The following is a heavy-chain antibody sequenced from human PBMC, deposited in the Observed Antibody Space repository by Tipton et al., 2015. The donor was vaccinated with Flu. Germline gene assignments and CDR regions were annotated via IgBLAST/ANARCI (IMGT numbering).Heavy chain of an antibody. CDR3: AKGGTDSRYPSDY. J-gene: IGHJ4*02. CDR2: ISSTSGST. CDR1: GFTFSSYA. V-gene: IGHV3-23*01. Sequence: SLRLSCAASGFTFSSYAMSWIRQAPGKGLEWVSAISSTSGSTYYADSVKGRFTISRDNSKDTVFLQMNSLRAEDTAVYYCAKGGTDSRYPSDYWGQGTLVTVSS. D-gene: IGHD5-12*01.